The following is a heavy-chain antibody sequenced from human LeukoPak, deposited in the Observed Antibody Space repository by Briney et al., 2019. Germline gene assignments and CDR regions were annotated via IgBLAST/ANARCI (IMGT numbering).Heavy chain of an antibody. J-gene: IGHJ4*02. CDR3: AKDLPSGGGSDY. Sequence: QPGRSLRLSCAASGFTFSSYGMHWVRQAPGKGLEWVAVIWYDGSNKYYADSVKGRFTISRDNSKNTLYLQMNSLGAEDTAPYYCAKDLPSGGGSDYWGQGTLVTVSS. CDR2: IWYDGSNK. D-gene: IGHD1-14*01. V-gene: IGHV3-33*06. CDR1: GFTFSSYG.